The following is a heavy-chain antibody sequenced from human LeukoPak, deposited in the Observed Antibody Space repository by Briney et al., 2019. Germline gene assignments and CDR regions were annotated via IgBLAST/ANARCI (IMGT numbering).Heavy chain of an antibody. V-gene: IGHV1-24*01. CDR1: GYTLTELS. CDR2: FDPEDGET. J-gene: IGHJ4*02. Sequence: ASVKVSCKVSGYTLTELSMHWVRQAPGKGLEWMGGFDPEDGETIYAQKFQGRVTMTEDTSTDTAYMELSSLRSEDTAVYYCATPLRGYDPPYVDYWGQGTLVTVSS. CDR3: ATPLRGYDPPYVDY. D-gene: IGHD5-12*01.